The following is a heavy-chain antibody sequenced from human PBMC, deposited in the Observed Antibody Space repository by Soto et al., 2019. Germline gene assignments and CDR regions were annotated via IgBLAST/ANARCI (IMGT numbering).Heavy chain of an antibody. CDR2: IYSGGST. V-gene: IGHV3-66*01. D-gene: IGHD6-6*01. J-gene: IGHJ6*02. CDR1: GFTVSSNY. CDR3: ARDHIVAARSDYYYYGMDV. Sequence: GGSLRLSCAASGFTVSSNYMSWVRQAPGKGLEWVSVIYSGGSTYYADSVKGRFTISRDNSKNTLYLQMNSLRAEDTAVYYCARDHIVAARSDYYYYGMDVWGQGTTVTVSS.